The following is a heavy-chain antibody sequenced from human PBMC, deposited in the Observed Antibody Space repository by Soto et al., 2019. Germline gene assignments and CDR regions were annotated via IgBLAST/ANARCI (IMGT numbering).Heavy chain of an antibody. V-gene: IGHV3-30-3*01. CDR3: ARDRFLEWLLQN. CDR2: ISYDGSNK. Sequence: GGSLRLSCAASGFTFSSYAMHWVRQAPGKGLEWVAVISYDGSNKYYADSVKGRFTISRDNSKNTLYLQMNSLRAEDTAVYYCARDRFLEWLLQNWGQGTLVTVSS. J-gene: IGHJ4*02. D-gene: IGHD3-3*01. CDR1: GFTFSSYA.